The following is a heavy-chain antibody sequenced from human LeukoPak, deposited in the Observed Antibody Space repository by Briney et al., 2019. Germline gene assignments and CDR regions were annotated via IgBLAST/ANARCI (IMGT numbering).Heavy chain of an antibody. J-gene: IGHJ5*01. CDR3: ARPYRSSWFDS. CDR2: ISGYNGKT. Sequence: GASVKVSCKAFGYTFTSYGISWVRQAPGQGLEWMGWISGYNGKTNYAQKVQGRVTMTTDTSTSTAYMELRSLTSDDTAVYYCARPYRSSWFDSWGQGTLVTVSS. CDR1: GYTFTSYG. D-gene: IGHD6-13*01. V-gene: IGHV1-18*01.